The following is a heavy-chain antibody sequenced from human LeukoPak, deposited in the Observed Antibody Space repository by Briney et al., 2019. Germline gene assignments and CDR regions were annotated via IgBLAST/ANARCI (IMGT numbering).Heavy chain of an antibody. CDR2: IIPILGIA. CDR1: GGTFSSYA. J-gene: IGHJ4*02. D-gene: IGHD6-13*01. CDR3: ARYDTAAGYFDY. V-gene: IGHV1-69*04. Sequence: SVKVSCKASGGTFSSYAISWVRQAPGQGLEWMGRIIPILGIANYAQKFQGRVTITADKSTSTAYMELSSLRSEDTAVYYCARYDTAAGYFDYWGQGTLVTVSS.